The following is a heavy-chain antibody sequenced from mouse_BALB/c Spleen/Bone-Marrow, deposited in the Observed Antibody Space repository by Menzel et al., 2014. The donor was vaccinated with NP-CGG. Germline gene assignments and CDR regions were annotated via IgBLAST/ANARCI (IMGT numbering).Heavy chain of an antibody. V-gene: IGHV6-6*02. J-gene: IGHJ3*01. CDR2: IRLKSNNYAT. CDR3: TTGFAY. CDR1: GFTFSNYW. Sequence: EVQLVESGGGLVQPGGSIKLSCVASGFTFSNYWMSWVRQFPEKGLEWVAEIRLKSNNYATHYAESVKGRFTISRDDSKSSVYLQMNGLRAEDTGIYYCTTGFAYWGQGTLVTVSA.